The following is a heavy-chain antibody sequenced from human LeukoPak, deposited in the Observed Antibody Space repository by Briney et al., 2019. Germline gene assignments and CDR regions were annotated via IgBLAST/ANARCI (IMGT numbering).Heavy chain of an antibody. CDR1: GGSFSGYY. CDR3: ARGQVGSSWYSPFDY. J-gene: IGHJ4*02. D-gene: IGHD6-13*01. V-gene: IGHV4-34*01. CDR2: INHSGST. Sequence: SETLSLTCAVYGGSFSGYYWSGIRQPPGKGLEWIGEINHSGSTNYNPSLKSRVTISVDTSKNQFSLKLSSVTAADTAVYYCARGQVGSSWYSPFDYWGQGTLVTVSS.